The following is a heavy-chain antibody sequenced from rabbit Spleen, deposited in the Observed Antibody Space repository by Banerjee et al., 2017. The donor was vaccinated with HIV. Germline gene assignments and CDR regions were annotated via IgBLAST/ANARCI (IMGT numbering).Heavy chain of an antibody. CDR3: ARDVWTGYDHAHYFTL. D-gene: IGHD3-1*01. CDR2: INASTGKP. J-gene: IGHJ4*01. V-gene: IGHV1S45*01. CDR1: GFSFSDRDV. Sequence: QEHLVESGGGLVQPGASLTLTCKASGFSFSDRDVMCWVRQAPGKGLEWIACINASTGKPVYATWASGRFTISRTSSTTVTLRMTSLTAADTATYFCARDVWTGYDHAHYFTLWGPGTLVTVS.